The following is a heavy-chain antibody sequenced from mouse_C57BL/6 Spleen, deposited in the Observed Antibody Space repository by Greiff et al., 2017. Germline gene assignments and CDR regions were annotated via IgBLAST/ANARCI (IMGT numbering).Heavy chain of an antibody. D-gene: IGHD4-1*01. J-gene: IGHJ1*03. CDR3: TGRNWERYFDV. Sequence: EVQLVESGGGLVQPGGSMKLSCVASGFTFSNYWMNWVRQSPEKGLEWVAQIRLKSDNYATHYAESVKGRFTISRDDSKSSVYLQMNNLRAEDTGIYYCTGRNWERYFDVWGTGTTVTVSS. V-gene: IGHV6-3*01. CDR1: GFTFSNYW. CDR2: IRLKSDNYAT.